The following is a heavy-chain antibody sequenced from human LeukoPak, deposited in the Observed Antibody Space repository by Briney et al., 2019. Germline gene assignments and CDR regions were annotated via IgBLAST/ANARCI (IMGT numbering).Heavy chain of an antibody. Sequence: GASVRVSCKPSGYTFSAHCLHWVRQAPGQRPEWVGSIDPASGGTHYAQKFQGRVTVTRDTSTTTVDMELSGLRSDDTAVYYCARVPGPYTTSRFDFWGQGTLVTVSS. CDR2: IDPASGGT. J-gene: IGHJ4*02. V-gene: IGHV1-2*02. D-gene: IGHD2-2*02. CDR3: ARVPGPYTTSRFDF. CDR1: GYTFSAHC.